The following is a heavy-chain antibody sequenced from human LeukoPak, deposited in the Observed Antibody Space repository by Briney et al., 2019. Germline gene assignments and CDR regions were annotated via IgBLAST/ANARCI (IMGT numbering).Heavy chain of an antibody. Sequence: GGSLRLSCTASGFTFSSNSMNWVRQAPGKGLEWVSYISSTGGTIYYADSMKGRFTISRDNAKNSLYLQMNSLRAEDTAVYYCARDSSPIDAFDIWGQGTMVTVSS. D-gene: IGHD6-13*01. CDR2: ISSTGGTI. J-gene: IGHJ3*02. CDR1: GFTFSSNS. V-gene: IGHV3-48*04. CDR3: ARDSSPIDAFDI.